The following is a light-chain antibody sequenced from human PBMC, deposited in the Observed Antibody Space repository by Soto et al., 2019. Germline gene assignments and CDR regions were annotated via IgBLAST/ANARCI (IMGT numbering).Light chain of an antibody. J-gene: IGLJ1*01. CDR3: CSYAGSSTFYV. CDR1: NSDFGSYNL. V-gene: IGLV2-23*02. Sequence: LTHPAPMSGSPAHASTRSCPGNNSDFGSYNLVSWYQQHPGKAPKLMIYEDSKRPSGVSNRFSGSKSGNTASLTISGLQAEDEADYYCCSYAGSSTFYVFGTGTKVTVL. CDR2: EDS.